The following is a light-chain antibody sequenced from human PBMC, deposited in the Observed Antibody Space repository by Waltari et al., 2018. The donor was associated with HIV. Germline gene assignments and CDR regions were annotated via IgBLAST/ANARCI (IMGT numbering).Light chain of an antibody. V-gene: IGKV1-39*01. J-gene: IGKJ3*01. CDR1: QTVTNK. CDR2: DAP. Sequence: DIQMTQSPSSLSASVGDSVTITCRASQTVTNKVNWYQQKPGKAPKVLIYDAPTLQSGAPSRFRGGGSWTDFTLTITSLQLDDFATYFCQQSFSSPLTFGPGTKVDI. CDR3: QQSFSSPLT.